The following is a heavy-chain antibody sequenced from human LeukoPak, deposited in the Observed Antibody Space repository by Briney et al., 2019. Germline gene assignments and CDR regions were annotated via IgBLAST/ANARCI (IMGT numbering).Heavy chain of an antibody. CDR2: IYYSGST. CDR3: ASRSSIWSGYQDTLYYFDS. Sequence: KPSETLSLTCTVSGGSISSYYWSWIRQPPGKRLEWIGHIYYSGSTNYNPSLKSLVTISVDTSKTQFSLKLSSVTAADTAVSYCASRSSIWSGYQDTLYYFDSWGQGTLVTVSS. J-gene: IGHJ4*02. D-gene: IGHD3-3*01. CDR1: GGSISSYY. V-gene: IGHV4-59*01.